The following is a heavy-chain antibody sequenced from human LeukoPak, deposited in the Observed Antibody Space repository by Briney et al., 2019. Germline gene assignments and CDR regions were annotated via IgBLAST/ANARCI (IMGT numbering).Heavy chain of an antibody. CDR3: ARENTAVPGGDC. D-gene: IGHD5-18*01. CDR2: IKQDGSEQ. Sequence: PGGSLRLSCAASGFTISTYWMSWVRQAPGKGLEWRANIKQDGSEQYYVDSVKGRFAISRDNAKNSVYLQMNGLRAEDTAVYYCARENTAVPGGDCWGQGTLVTVSS. V-gene: IGHV3-7*01. CDR1: GFTISTYW. J-gene: IGHJ4*02.